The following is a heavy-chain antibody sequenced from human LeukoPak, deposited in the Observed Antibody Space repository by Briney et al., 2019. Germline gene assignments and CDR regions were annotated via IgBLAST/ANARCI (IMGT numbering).Heavy chain of an antibody. CDR3: AKDDRWLQYND. CDR2: ISWNSGSI. V-gene: IGHV3-9*01. CDR1: GFTFDDYA. J-gene: IGHJ4*02. Sequence: GGSLRLPCAASGFTFDDYAMHWVRQAPGKGLEWVSGISWNSGSIGYADSVKGRFTISRDNSKNTVYLQMNSLRAEDTAIYYCAKDDRWLQYNDWGQGTLVTVSS. D-gene: IGHD5-24*01.